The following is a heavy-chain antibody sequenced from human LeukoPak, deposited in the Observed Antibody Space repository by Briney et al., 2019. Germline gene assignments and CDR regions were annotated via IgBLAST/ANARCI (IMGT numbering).Heavy chain of an antibody. V-gene: IGHV4-61*02. D-gene: IGHD3/OR15-3a*01. Sequence: SQTLSLTCTVSGGSITSGNYYWSWIRQPAGKGLEWFGRSYASGTTNYNPSLKSRVTISLHASKNQFSLRFRSVTAADTAVYYCAIRILGLKTEDSWGQGTLVTVSS. CDR2: SYASGTT. CDR1: GGSITSGNYY. CDR3: AIRILGLKTEDS. J-gene: IGHJ5*01.